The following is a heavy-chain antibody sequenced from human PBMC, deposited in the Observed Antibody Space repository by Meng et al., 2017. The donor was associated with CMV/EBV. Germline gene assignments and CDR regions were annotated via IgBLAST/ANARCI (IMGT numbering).Heavy chain of an antibody. D-gene: IGHD2-2*01. J-gene: IGHJ4*02. V-gene: IGHV4-38-2*02. CDR2: IYHSGST. Sequence: SETLSLTCTVSGYSISSGYYWGWIRQPPGKGLEWIGSIYHSGSTYYNPSLKSRVTISVDTSKNQFSLKLSSVTAADTAVYYCARERGFVVVVPAVNGPFDYWGQGTLVTVSS. CDR1: GYSISSGYY. CDR3: ARERGFVVVVPAVNGPFDY.